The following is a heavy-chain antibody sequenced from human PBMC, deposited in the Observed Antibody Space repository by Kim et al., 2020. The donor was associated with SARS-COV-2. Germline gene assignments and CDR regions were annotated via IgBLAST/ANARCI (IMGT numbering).Heavy chain of an antibody. V-gene: IGHV4-39*01. J-gene: IGHJ4*02. Sequence: SETLSLTCTVSGGSISSSSYYWGWIRQPPGKGLEWIGSIYYSGSTYYNPSLKSRVTISVDTSKNQFSLKLSSVTAADTAVYYCARQLHYGSGSYWLPPPGRFDYWGQGTLVTVSS. CDR2: IYYSGST. CDR3: ARQLHYGSGSYWLPPPGRFDY. CDR1: GGSISSSSYY. D-gene: IGHD3-10*01.